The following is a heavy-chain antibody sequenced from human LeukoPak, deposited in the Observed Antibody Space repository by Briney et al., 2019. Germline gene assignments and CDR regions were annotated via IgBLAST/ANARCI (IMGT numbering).Heavy chain of an antibody. CDR1: GFTFSSYA. D-gene: IGHD4-17*01. J-gene: IGHJ4*02. V-gene: IGHV3-23*01. CDR2: VTGSGSAT. CDR3: AKAMSTVMGGTDY. Sequence: SGGSLRLSCAASGFTFSSYAMHWVRQASGKGLEWVSTVTGSGSATYYADSVKGRLIISRDNSKNTLYLQMNSLRADDTALYYCAKAMSTVMGGTDYWGQGTLVTVSS.